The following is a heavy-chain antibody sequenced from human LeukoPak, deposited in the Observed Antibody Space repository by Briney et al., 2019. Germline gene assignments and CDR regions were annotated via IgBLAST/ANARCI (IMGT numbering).Heavy chain of an antibody. D-gene: IGHD6-19*01. Sequence: GGSLRLSRAASGFTFSSYAMSWVRQAPGKGLEWVSAISGSGGSTYYADSVKGRFTISRDNSKNTLYLQMNSLRAEDTAVYYCAKPIAVAGGRNYYYYGMDVWGQGTTVTVSS. CDR1: GFTFSSYA. V-gene: IGHV3-23*01. CDR3: AKPIAVAGGRNYYYYGMDV. J-gene: IGHJ6*02. CDR2: ISGSGGST.